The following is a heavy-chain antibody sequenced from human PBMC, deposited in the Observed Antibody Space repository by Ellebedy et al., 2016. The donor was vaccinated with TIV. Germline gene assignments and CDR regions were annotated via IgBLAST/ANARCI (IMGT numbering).Heavy chain of an antibody. J-gene: IGHJ6*02. D-gene: IGHD2/OR15-2a*01. CDR2: IYYSGST. CDR3: ARDLFLRNYYYGMDV. Sequence: SETLSLXCTVSGSSVSSDSYYWSWIRQPPGKGLEWIGYIYYSGSTNYNLSLKSRVTISVDTSKNQFSLKLSSVTAADTAVYYCARDLFLRNYYYGMDVWGQGTTVTVSS. CDR1: GSSVSSDSYY. V-gene: IGHV4-61*01.